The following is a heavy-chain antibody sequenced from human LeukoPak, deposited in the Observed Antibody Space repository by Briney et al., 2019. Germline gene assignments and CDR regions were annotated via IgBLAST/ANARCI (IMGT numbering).Heavy chain of an antibody. V-gene: IGHV3-21*01. CDR2: ISSSSSYI. Sequence: GGSLRLSCAASGFTFSSYSMNWVRQAPGKGLEWVSSISSSSSYIYYADSVKGRFTISRDNAKNSLYLRMNSLRAEDTAVYYCARDFRKDYYGSGSYYNDYYYGMDVWGQGTTVTASS. CDR3: ARDFRKDYYGSGSYYNDYYYGMDV. D-gene: IGHD3-10*01. J-gene: IGHJ6*02. CDR1: GFTFSSYS.